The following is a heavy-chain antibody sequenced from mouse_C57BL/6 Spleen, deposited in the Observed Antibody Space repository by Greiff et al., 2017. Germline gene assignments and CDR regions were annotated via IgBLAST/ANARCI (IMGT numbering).Heavy chain of an antibody. D-gene: IGHD2-4*01. CDR2: ISSGSSTI. J-gene: IGHJ1*03. CDR1: GFTFSDYG. V-gene: IGHV5-17*01. CDR3: ARGIYYDYDGWYFDV. Sequence: EVMLVESGGGLVKPGGSLKLSCAASGFTFSDYGMHWVRQAPEKGLEWVAYISSGSSTIYYADTVKGRFTISRDNAKNTLFLQMTSLRSEDTAMYYCARGIYYDYDGWYFDVWGTGTTVTVSS.